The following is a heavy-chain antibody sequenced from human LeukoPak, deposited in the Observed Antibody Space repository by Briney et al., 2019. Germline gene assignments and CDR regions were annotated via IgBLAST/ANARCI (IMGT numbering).Heavy chain of an antibody. J-gene: IGHJ4*02. CDR1: GFTFSNYA. CDR2: ISGSGYST. D-gene: IGHD4-17*01. CDR3: AKDYGDYAYYFHY. Sequence: LAGGSLRLSCAASGFTFSNYAMNWVRQAPGKGLEWVSVISGSGYSTYYADSVKGRFTISRDNSKNTLYLQTNSLRAEDTAVYYCAKDYGDYAYYFHYWGQGTLVIVSS. V-gene: IGHV3-23*01.